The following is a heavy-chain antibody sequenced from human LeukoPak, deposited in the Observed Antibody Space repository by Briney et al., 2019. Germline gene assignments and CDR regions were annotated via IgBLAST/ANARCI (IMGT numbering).Heavy chain of an antibody. Sequence: SETLSLTCTVYGGSISSYYWSLIRQPPGQGLHWIGYIYYSGSTNYNPSLKSRVTILVDTSKNQFSLKLSSVTAADTAVYYCARHSAVADDAFDIWGQGTMVTVSS. V-gene: IGHV4-59*08. CDR3: ARHSAVADDAFDI. J-gene: IGHJ3*02. CDR1: GGSISSYY. CDR2: IYYSGST. D-gene: IGHD6-19*01.